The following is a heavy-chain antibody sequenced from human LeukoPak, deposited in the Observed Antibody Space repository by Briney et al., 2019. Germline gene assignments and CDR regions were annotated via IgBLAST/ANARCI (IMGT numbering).Heavy chain of an antibody. CDR2: LSGSACST. V-gene: IGHV3-23*01. D-gene: IGHD7-27*01. J-gene: IGHJ6*02. CDR1: GCTFSTYA. CDR3: ARDGEPRYWGSGYYYGMDV. Sequence: GGSLRLSCAASGCTFSTYAMNWVRQAPGKGLEWVSSLSGSACSTYCADSVKGRFTISRDNSKNTLSLQMNSLRADDTAVYYFARDGEPRYWGSGYYYGMDVWGQGTTVTVSS.